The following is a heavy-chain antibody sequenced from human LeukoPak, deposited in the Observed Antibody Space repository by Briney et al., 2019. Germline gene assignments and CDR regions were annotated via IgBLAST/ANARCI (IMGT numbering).Heavy chain of an antibody. CDR3: ARAKQLVHPGDY. CDR2: ISVYNGNT. Sequence: ASVKVSCKASGYTFTSYGISWVRQAPGQGLEWMGWISVYNGNTNYGQKLRGRVTMTTDTSTSTAYMELRSLRSDDTAVYYCARAKQLVHPGDYWGQGTLVTVSS. CDR1: GYTFTSYG. J-gene: IGHJ4*02. D-gene: IGHD6-13*01. V-gene: IGHV1-18*01.